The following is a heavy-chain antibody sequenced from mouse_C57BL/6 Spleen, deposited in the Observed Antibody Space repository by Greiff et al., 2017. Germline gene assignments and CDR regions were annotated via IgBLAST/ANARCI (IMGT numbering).Heavy chain of an antibody. J-gene: IGHJ3*01. V-gene: IGHV1-80*01. CDR2: IYPGDGDT. CDR1: GYAFSSYW. Sequence: QFQLQQSGAELVKPGASVKISCKASGYAFSSYWMNWVKQRPGKGLEWIGQIYPGDGDTNYNGKFKGKATLTADKSSSTAYMQLSSLTSEDSAVYFCARRDYSNPWFAYWGQGTLVTVSA. CDR3: ARRDYSNPWFAY. D-gene: IGHD2-5*01.